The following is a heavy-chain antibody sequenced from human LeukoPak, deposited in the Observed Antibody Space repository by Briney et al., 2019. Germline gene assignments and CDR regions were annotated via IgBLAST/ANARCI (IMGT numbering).Heavy chain of an antibody. J-gene: IGHJ4*02. V-gene: IGHV1-2*02. Sequence: ASVKVSCTVSGYTLTELSMHWVRQAPGQGLEWMGWIIPIFGAANYAQKFQARVTMTTDTSTSTAYMELRSLRSDDTAVYYCARESHVTREDSWGQGTLVIVSS. CDR3: ARESHVTREDS. CDR1: GYTLTELS. D-gene: IGHD1-26*01. CDR2: IIPIFGAA.